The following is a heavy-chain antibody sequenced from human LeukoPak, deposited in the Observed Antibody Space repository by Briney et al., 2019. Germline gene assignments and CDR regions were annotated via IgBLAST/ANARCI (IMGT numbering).Heavy chain of an antibody. D-gene: IGHD1-26*01. J-gene: IGHJ4*02. CDR3: AKDRGNNRLVGYFDY. V-gene: IGHV3-23*01. CDR1: LFTLSTYA. CDR2: ISGSDGST. Sequence: GGTLSLSRAASLFTLSTYAMSWVRQAAGQGREGVSAISGSDGSTYYADSVKGRFTISRDNSKNTLYLQMNSLRAEDTAVYYCAKDRGNNRLVGYFDYWGQGTLVTVSS.